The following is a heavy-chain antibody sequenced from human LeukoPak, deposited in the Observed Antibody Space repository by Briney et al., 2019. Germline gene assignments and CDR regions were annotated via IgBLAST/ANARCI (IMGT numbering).Heavy chain of an antibody. CDR3: AKDSHSGYYDSSGYYPPLGY. CDR2: ISGSGGST. CDR1: GFTFSSYA. D-gene: IGHD3-22*01. V-gene: IGHV3-23*01. Sequence: GGSLRLSCVASGFTFSSYAMSWVRQAPGKGLEWVSAISGSGGSTYYADSVKGRFTISRDDSKNTLYLQMNSLRAEDTAVYYCAKDSHSGYYDSSGYYPPLGYWGQGTLVTVSS. J-gene: IGHJ4*02.